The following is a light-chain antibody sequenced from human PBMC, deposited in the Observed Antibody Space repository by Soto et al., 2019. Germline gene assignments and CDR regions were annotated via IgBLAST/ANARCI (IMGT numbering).Light chain of an antibody. CDR3: QQYNRWRT. CDR2: DAS. J-gene: IGKJ1*01. Sequence: IVLTQSAGTLSLSPGKRATLSCRASQSVDSNLAWYQQKPGQAPRLLIYDASTRATGIPARFSGTASGTESTLTISSLKSEDFAVYYCQQYNRWRTFGQGTKVDTK. V-gene: IGKV3-15*01. CDR1: QSVDSN.